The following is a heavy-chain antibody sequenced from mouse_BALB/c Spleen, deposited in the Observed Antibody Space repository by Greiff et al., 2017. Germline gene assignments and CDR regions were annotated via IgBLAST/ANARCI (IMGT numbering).Heavy chain of an antibody. V-gene: IGHV2-3*01. Sequence: QVQLQQSGPGLVAPSQSLSITCTVSGFSLTSYGVSWVRQPPGKGLEWLGVIWGDGSTNYHSALISRLSISKDNSKSQVFLKLNSLQTDDTATYVCAKHYCDYEGPWFAYWGQGTPVTVSA. D-gene: IGHD2-4*01. CDR1: GFSLTSYG. CDR2: IWGDGST. J-gene: IGHJ3*01. CDR3: AKHYCDYEGPWFAY.